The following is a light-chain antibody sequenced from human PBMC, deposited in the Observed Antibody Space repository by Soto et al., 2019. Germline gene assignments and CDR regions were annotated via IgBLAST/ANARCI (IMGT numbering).Light chain of an antibody. V-gene: IGLV3-1*01. CDR1: KLGDKY. CDR2: QDS. Sequence: SYELTQPPSVSVSPGQTASITCSGDKLGDKYACWYQQKPGQSPVVVIYQDSKRPSGIPERFSGSNSGNTATLTISGTQAMDEADYYCQAWDSSGHVVFGGGTKVTVL. CDR3: QAWDSSGHVV. J-gene: IGLJ2*01.